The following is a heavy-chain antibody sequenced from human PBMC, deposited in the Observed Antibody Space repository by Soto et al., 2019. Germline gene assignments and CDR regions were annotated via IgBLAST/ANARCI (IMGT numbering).Heavy chain of an antibody. CDR3: SRGSYNFWAGSRNYFDF. J-gene: IGHJ4*02. Sequence: PSETLSLPCTVSRDSTDTNDYYWTWIRQPPGKGLEWIGCISDSGATYYNPSLEGRLSMSFDTSENHFSLKVTSVTAADTAVYYCSRGSYNFWAGSRNYFDFWGLGTPVTDSS. CDR1: RDSTDTNDYY. CDR2: ISDSGAT. D-gene: IGHD6-19*01. V-gene: IGHV4-30-4*01.